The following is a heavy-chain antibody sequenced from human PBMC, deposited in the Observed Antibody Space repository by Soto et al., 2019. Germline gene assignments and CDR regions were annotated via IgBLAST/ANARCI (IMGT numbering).Heavy chain of an antibody. CDR2: IYYSGST. Sequence: SGTLSLTCTVSGGSISSYYWSWIRQPPGKGLEWIGYIYYSGSTNYNPSLKSRVTISVDTSKNQFSLKVNSVIAADTAVYYCEHILRGSQFNYWGQGTPVTVSS. CDR1: GGSISSYY. CDR3: EHILRGSQFNY. D-gene: IGHD3-9*01. J-gene: IGHJ4*02. V-gene: IGHV4-59*08.